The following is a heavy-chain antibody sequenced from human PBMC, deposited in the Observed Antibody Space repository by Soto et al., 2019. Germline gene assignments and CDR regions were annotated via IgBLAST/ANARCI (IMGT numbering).Heavy chain of an antibody. Sequence: SETLSLTCAVYGGSFSGYYWSWIRQPPGKGLEWIGEINHSGSTNYNPSLKSRATISVDTSKNQFSLKLSSVTAADTAVYYCARGRDGYNSDYFDYWGQGTLVTVSS. J-gene: IGHJ4*02. CDR1: GGSFSGYY. D-gene: IGHD5-12*01. V-gene: IGHV4-34*01. CDR3: ARGRDGYNSDYFDY. CDR2: INHSGST.